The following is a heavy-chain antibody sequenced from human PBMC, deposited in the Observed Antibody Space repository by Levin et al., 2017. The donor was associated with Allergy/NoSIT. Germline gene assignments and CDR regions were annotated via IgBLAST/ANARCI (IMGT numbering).Heavy chain of an antibody. CDR1: GYTFTGYY. CDR2: INPNSGGT. D-gene: IGHD7-27*01. CDR3: ARNLLGNDAFDI. J-gene: IGHJ3*02. V-gene: IGHV1-2*02. Sequence: ASVKVSCKASGYTFTGYYMHWVRQAPGQGLEWMGWINPNSGGTNYAQKFQGRVTMTRDTSISTAYMELSRLRSDDTAVYYCARNLLGNDAFDIWGQGTMVTVSS.